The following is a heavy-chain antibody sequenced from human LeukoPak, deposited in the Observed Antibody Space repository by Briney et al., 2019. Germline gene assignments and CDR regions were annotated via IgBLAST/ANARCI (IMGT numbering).Heavy chain of an antibody. CDR1: GYTFTGYY. V-gene: IGHV1-2*02. J-gene: IGHJ6*03. CDR3: ARAIEYSSSSVHYYYYMDV. D-gene: IGHD6-6*01. CDR2: INPNSGGT. Sequence: ASVKVSCKASGYTFTGYYMHWVRQAPGQGLEWMGWINPNSGGTNYAQKFQGRVTMTRDTSISTAYMELSRLRSDDTAVYYCARAIEYSSSSVHYYYYMDVWGKGTTVTVSS.